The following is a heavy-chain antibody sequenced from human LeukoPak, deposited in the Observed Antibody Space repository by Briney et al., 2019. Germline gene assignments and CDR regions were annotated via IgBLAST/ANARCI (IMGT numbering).Heavy chain of an antibody. V-gene: IGHV1-18*01. D-gene: IGHD2-21*02. CDR3: ARAVGDANSYYYYYYMDV. J-gene: IGHJ6*03. Sequence: GASVKVSCKASGYTFTSYGISWVRQAPGQGLEWMGWISAYNGNTNYAQKLQGRVTMTTDTSTSTAYMELRSLRSDDTAVYYCARAVGDANSYYYYYYMDVWGKGTTVTVSS. CDR1: GYTFTSYG. CDR2: ISAYNGNT.